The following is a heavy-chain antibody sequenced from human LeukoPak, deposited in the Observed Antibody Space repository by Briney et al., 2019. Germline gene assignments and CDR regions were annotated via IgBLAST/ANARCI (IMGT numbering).Heavy chain of an antibody. Sequence: ASVKVSCKASGYTFTSYDINWVRQATGQGLEWMGIINPSGGSTSYAQKFQGRVTMTRDMSTSTVYMELSSLRSEDTAVYYCARGAIAAAGTPCQHWGQGTLVIVSS. D-gene: IGHD6-13*01. CDR2: INPSGGST. CDR3: ARGAIAAAGTPCQH. CDR1: GYTFTSYD. J-gene: IGHJ1*01. V-gene: IGHV1-46*01.